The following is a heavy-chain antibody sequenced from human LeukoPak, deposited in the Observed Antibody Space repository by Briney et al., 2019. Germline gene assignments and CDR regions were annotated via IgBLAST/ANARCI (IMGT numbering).Heavy chain of an antibody. J-gene: IGHJ3*02. V-gene: IGHV4-59*11. D-gene: IGHD3-22*01. CDR1: GGSINSHY. CDR3: ARLLDYDSSGDPDTFDI. CDR2: MHYTGRT. Sequence: SETLSLTCTVSGGSINSHYWSWIRQPPGKELGWIGFMHYTGRTRYNPSLQSRVTISVDTSKNHFSLKLSSLTAADTAVYFCARLLDYDSSGDPDTFDIWGQGTMVTVSS.